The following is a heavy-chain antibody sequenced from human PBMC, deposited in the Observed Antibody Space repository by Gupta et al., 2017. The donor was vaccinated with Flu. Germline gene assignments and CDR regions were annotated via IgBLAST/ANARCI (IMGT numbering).Heavy chain of an antibody. CDR3: ARSYCSGDCSYGMGV. J-gene: IGHJ6*02. D-gene: IGHD2-15*01. V-gene: IGHV4-4*07. Sequence: QVQLKESRPGLVKPSETLSLTCTVSNGSISPYYWSWIRQPVGKGLEWIGHNYNTGVTYSNPSLKSRVTMSSDTSKKQFSLKVNSVTAADTAVYFCARSYCSGDCSYGMGVWGQGTTVTVSS. CDR1: NGSISPYY. CDR2: NYNTGVT.